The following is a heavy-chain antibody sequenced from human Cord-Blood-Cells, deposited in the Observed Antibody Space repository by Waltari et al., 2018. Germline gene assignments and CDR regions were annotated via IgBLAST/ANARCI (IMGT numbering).Heavy chain of an antibody. CDR1: GGTFSSYA. CDR3: AREGYDFWSGYYYYYYMDV. CDR2: IIPIFGTA. J-gene: IGHJ6*03. V-gene: IGHV1-69*01. D-gene: IGHD3-3*01. Sequence: QVQLVQSGAEVKKPGSSVKVSCKASGGTFSSYAISWVRQAPGQGLEWMGGIIPIFGTANDAQKFQGRVTITADESTSTAYMELSSLRSEDTAVYYCAREGYDFWSGYYYYYYMDVWGKGTTVTVSS.